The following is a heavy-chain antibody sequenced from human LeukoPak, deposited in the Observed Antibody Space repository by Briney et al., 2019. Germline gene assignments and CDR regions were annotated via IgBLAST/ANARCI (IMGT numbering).Heavy chain of an antibody. J-gene: IGHJ4*02. CDR3: ARKVRKQLVY. CDR1: GGSISSGNYY. D-gene: IGHD6-6*01. Sequence: KPSETLSLTCTVSGGSISSGNYYWGWIRQPPGKGLEWIGSIYYSGSTYYNPSLKSRVTISVDTSKNQFSLKLSSVTAADTAVYYCARKVRKQLVYWGQGTLVTVSS. V-gene: IGHV4-39*07. CDR2: IYYSGST.